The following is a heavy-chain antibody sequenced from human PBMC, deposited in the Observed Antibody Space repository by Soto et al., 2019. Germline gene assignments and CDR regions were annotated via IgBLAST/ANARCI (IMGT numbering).Heavy chain of an antibody. J-gene: IGHJ4*02. CDR1: GGTFSSYA. CDR3: ARVGGYYDSSGYRRGVFDY. D-gene: IGHD3-22*01. Sequence: QVQLVQSGAEVKKPGSSVKVSCKASGGTFSSYAISWVRQAPGQGLEWMGGIIPIFGTANYAQKFQGRVTITADESTSTAYMELSSLRSEDTAVYYCARVGGYYDSSGYRRGVFDYWGQGTLVTVSS. V-gene: IGHV1-69*01. CDR2: IIPIFGTA.